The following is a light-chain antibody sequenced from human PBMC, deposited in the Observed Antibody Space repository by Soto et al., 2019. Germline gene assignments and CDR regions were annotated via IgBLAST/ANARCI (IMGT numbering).Light chain of an antibody. CDR2: RNN. CDR1: SSNIGSNY. CDR3: AAWDDSLSVLYV. J-gene: IGLJ1*01. V-gene: IGLV1-47*01. Sequence: QSVLTQPPSASGTPGQRVTISCSGSSSNIGSNYVYWYQQLPGTAPKLLIYRNNQRPSGVPDRFSGSESGTSASLAISGLRSEDEADYYWAAWDDSLSVLYVFGTGTKVP.